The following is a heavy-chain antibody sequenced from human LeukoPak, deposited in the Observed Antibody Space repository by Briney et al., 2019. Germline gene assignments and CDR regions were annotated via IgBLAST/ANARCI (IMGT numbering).Heavy chain of an antibody. D-gene: IGHD1-7*01. CDR3: AREGGIIGTYWFDP. V-gene: IGHV1-2*02. J-gene: IGHJ5*02. CDR2: INPNSGGT. Sequence: ASVKVSCKASGYTFTGYYMHWVRQAPGQGLEWMGWINPNSGGTNYAQKFQGRVTMTRDTSISTAYMELSRLRSDDTAVYYCAREGGIIGTYWFDPWGQGTLVTVSS. CDR1: GYTFTGYY.